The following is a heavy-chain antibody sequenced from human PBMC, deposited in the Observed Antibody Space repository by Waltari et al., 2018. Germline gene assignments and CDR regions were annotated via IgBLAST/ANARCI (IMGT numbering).Heavy chain of an antibody. CDR1: GYTFTSYG. Sequence: QVQLVQSGAEVKKPGASVKVSCKASGYTFTSYGINWVRQATGQGLEWMGWMNPNSGNTGYAQKFQGRVTMTRNTSISTAYMELSSLRSEDTAVYYCAIPLGITIFGVVIHGMDVWGQGTTVTVSS. D-gene: IGHD3-3*01. J-gene: IGHJ6*02. V-gene: IGHV1-8*01. CDR3: AIPLGITIFGVVIHGMDV. CDR2: MNPNSGNT.